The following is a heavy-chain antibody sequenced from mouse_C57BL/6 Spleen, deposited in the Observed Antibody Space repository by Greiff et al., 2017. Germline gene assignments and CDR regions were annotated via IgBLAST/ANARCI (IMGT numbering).Heavy chain of an antibody. CDR3: ARESNWGDYFGY. J-gene: IGHJ2*01. D-gene: IGHD4-1*01. CDR2: ISDGGSYT. Sequence: EVQLVESGGGLVTPGASLKLSCAASCFTFSSYAMSWVRQTPEKRLECVATISDGGSYTYYPDNVKGRFTISRDNAKNNLYLQMSHLKSEDTAMYYCARESNWGDYFGYWGQGTTLTVSS. CDR1: CFTFSSYA. V-gene: IGHV5-4*01.